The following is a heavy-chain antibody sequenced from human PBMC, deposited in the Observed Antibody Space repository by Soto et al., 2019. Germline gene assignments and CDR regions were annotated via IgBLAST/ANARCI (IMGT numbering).Heavy chain of an antibody. Sequence: ASVKVSCKASGYTFTGYYMHWVRQAPGQGLEWMGWINPNSGGTNYAQKFQGWVTMTRDTSISTAYMELSRLRSDDTAVYYCARVGYSYGPPLQDAFDIWGQGTMVTVSS. D-gene: IGHD5-18*01. CDR2: INPNSGGT. V-gene: IGHV1-2*04. J-gene: IGHJ3*02. CDR3: ARVGYSYGPPLQDAFDI. CDR1: GYTFTGYY.